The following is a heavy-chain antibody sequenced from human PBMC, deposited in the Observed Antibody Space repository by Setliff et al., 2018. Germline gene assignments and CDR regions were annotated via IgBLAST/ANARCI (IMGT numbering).Heavy chain of an antibody. Sequence: LSLTCAVSGYSISSGYYWGWIWQPPGKGLEWIGSIYHSGSTYYNPSLKSRVTISVDTSKNQFSLKLSSVTAADTAEYYCARGKIRITMIVVPTGGAFDIWGQGTMVT. V-gene: IGHV4-38-2*01. CDR1: GYSISSGYY. CDR3: ARGKIRITMIVVPTGGAFDI. D-gene: IGHD3-22*01. CDR2: IYHSGST. J-gene: IGHJ3*02.